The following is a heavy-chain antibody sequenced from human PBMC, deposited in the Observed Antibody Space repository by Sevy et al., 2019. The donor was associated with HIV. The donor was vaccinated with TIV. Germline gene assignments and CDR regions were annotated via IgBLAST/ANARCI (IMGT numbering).Heavy chain of an antibody. CDR3: ARRGASGGWYHFDY. J-gene: IGHJ4*02. CDR2: IYTTDSDA. D-gene: IGHD6-19*01. CDR1: GFSFTSSW. Sequence: GESLKISCKASGFSFTSSWIGWVRQMPGKGLEWMGIIYTTDSDARYSPSFEGQVTISVDKSISTAYLQCSSLKASDTAMYYCARRGASGGWYHFDYWGQGNLVTVSS. V-gene: IGHV5-51*01.